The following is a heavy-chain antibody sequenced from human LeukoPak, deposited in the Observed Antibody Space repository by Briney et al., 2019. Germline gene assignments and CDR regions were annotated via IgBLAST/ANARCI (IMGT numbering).Heavy chain of an antibody. CDR1: GGSFSDYY. V-gene: IGHV4-34*01. D-gene: IGHD1-14*01. J-gene: IGHJ4*02. CDR2: VNHSGIT. Sequence: SETLSLTCAVYGGSFSDYYWSWIRQPPGRGLEWIGEVNHSGITIYNPSLKSRVTISVDTPKNQFSLRLSSVTAADTAVYYCVKDRGNHVTDHWGQGTLVTVSS. CDR3: VKDRGNHVTDH.